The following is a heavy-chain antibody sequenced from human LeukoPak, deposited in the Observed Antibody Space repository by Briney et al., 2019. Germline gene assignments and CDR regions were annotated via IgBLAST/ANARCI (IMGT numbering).Heavy chain of an antibody. CDR3: ARGRGYDFWSGFPV. CDR1: GFTFGDYA. D-gene: IGHD3-3*01. CDR2: ISYSGESI. J-gene: IGHJ6*04. V-gene: IGHV3-9*01. Sequence: GRSLRLSCAASGFTFGDYAMHWVRQAPRKGLEWVSGISYSGESIAYADSVKGRFSISRDNAKNSLELQMNSLRSEDTALYYCARGRGYDFWSGFPVWGKGTTVTVSS.